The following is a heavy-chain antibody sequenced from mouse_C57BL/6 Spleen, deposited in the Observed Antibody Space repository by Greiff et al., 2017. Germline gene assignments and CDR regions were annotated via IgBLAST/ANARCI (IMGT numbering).Heavy chain of an antibody. Sequence: QVQLQQPGAELAKPGASVKLSCKASGYTFTSYWMQWVKQRPGQGLEWIGEIYPSGSNTNYNQKFKGKATVTADTSSSTAYMQLSSLTSEDSAVYYCARGDYYYGSSYWYFDVWGTGTTVTVSS. D-gene: IGHD1-1*01. J-gene: IGHJ1*03. CDR2: IYPSGSNT. CDR3: ARGDYYYGSSYWYFDV. CDR1: GYTFTSYW. V-gene: IGHV1-50*01.